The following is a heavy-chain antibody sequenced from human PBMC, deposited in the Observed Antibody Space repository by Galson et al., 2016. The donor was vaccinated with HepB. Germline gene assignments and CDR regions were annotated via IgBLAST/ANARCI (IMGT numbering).Heavy chain of an antibody. J-gene: IGHJ3*01. CDR2: IYWDDDK. CDR1: GFSLSTSGAG. V-gene: IGHV2-5*02. D-gene: IGHD3-10*01. CDR3: VHRRVWFGEVPTYDAFDV. Sequence: PALVKPTQTLTLTCTFSGFSLSTSGAGVGWIRQPPGKALEWLALIYWDDDKRYSPSLKSSLTITKDTSKNQVVLTMTNMDPVDTATYFCVHRRVWFGEVPTYDAFDVWGQGTMVTVSS.